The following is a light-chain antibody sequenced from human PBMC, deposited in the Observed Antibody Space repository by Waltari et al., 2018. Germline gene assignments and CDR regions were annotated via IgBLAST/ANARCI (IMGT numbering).Light chain of an antibody. CDR3: YSKDTDGGSQGK. Sequence: YDLTQPPSVSVSPGQTAAITCSGDGLPKPSHFWSQQKSGQAPVWGMYDDNKRPSGIPGRFSGSSAGTVATLTITGAQVDDEADYYCYSKDTDGGSQGKIGGGTKLTVL. CDR2: DDN. J-gene: IGLJ2*01. CDR1: GLPKPS. V-gene: IGLV3-10*01.